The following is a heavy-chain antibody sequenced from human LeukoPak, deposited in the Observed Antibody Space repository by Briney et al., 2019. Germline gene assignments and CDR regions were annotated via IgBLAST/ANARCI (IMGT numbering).Heavy chain of an antibody. CDR2: IWYDGSNK. CDR1: GFTFSSYV. CDR3: ARGRDSGYDLFDY. J-gene: IGHJ4*02. V-gene: IGHV3-33*01. D-gene: IGHD5-12*01. Sequence: GGSLRLSCAASGFTFSSYVMHWVRQAPGKGLEWVAVIWYDGSNKYYADSVKGRFTISRDNSKNTLYLQMNSLRAEDTAVYYCARGRDSGYDLFDYWGQGTLVTVSS.